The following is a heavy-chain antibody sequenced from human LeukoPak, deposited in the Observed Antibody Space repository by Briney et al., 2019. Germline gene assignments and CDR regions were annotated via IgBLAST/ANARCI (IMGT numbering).Heavy chain of an antibody. J-gene: IGHJ5*02. CDR1: GYTFTTHY. CDR3: ASGGYNSRNWFDP. CDR2: INPSGTTT. V-gene: IGHV1-46*01. Sequence: ASVKVSCKASGYTFTTHYMHWVRQAPGQGLEWMGLINPSGTTTNYAQKFQGRVTITADESTSTAYMELSSLRSEDTAVYYCASGGYNSRNWFDPWGQGTLVTVSS. D-gene: IGHD5-24*01.